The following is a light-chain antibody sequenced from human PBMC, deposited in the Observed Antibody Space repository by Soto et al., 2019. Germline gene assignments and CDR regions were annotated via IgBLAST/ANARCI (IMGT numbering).Light chain of an antibody. Sequence: DIVMTQSPLSLPVTPGEPASISCRSSQSLLHSTGYNFLDWYLQKPGQSPQLLISLASNRASGVPARFSGRGSGTDFTLKISRVEAEDVGIYYCMQALQPPPITFGQGTRLEIK. CDR1: QSLLHSTGYNF. V-gene: IGKV2-28*01. J-gene: IGKJ5*01. CDR3: MQALQPPPIT. CDR2: LAS.